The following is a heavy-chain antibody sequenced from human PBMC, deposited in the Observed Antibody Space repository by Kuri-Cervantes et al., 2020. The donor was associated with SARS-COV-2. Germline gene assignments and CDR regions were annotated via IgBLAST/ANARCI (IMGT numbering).Heavy chain of an antibody. D-gene: IGHD3-3*01. CDR1: GGTFSSYA. Sequence: SVKVSCKASGGTFSSYAISWVRQAPGQGLEWMGGIIPIFGTANYAQKFQGRVTMTEDTSTDTAYMELSSLRSEDTAVYYCATDSAIFGVVPPGYWGQGTLVTVSS. J-gene: IGHJ4*02. V-gene: IGHV1-69*06. CDR3: ATDSAIFGVVPPGY. CDR2: IIPIFGTA.